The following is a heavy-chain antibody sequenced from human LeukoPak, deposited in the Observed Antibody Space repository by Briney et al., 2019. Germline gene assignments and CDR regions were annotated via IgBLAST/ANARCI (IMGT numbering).Heavy chain of an antibody. CDR2: IYASGST. Sequence: SETLSLTCTVSGGSISSGSYYWSWIRQPAGKGLEWIGRIYASGSTDYNPSLKSRVTISVDTSKNQFSLKLSSVTAADTAVYYCARGSSSGWYWGQGTLVTVSS. D-gene: IGHD6-19*01. CDR3: ARGSSSGWY. CDR1: GGSISSGSYY. J-gene: IGHJ4*02. V-gene: IGHV4-61*02.